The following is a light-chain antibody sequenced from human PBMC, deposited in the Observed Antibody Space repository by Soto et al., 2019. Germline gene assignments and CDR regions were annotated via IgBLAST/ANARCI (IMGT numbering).Light chain of an antibody. Sequence: DKQMTQSPSSLSAAVGDRVTITCQTSQDISNFLNWYQQKPGKAPKLLIYDASNLETGVTSRFSGSRSGTNFTFTISSLQPEDIATYYCQHSDNMPPGWTFGQGTKVEIK. CDR1: QDISNF. CDR3: QHSDNMPPGWT. V-gene: IGKV1-33*01. J-gene: IGKJ1*01. CDR2: DAS.